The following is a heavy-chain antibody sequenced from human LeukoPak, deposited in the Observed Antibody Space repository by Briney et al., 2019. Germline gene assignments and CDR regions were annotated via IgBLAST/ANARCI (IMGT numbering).Heavy chain of an antibody. CDR1: GYTFTGYY. CDR3: AREGMMYNPVPGWNWFDP. CDR2: INPNSGGT. V-gene: IGHV1-2*02. J-gene: IGHJ5*02. Sequence: ASVKVSCKASGYTFTGYYMHWVRQAPGQGLEWMGWINPNSGGTNYAQKFQGRVTMTRDTSISTAYMELSSLRSEDTAVYYCAREGMMYNPVPGWNWFDPWGQGTLVTVSS. D-gene: IGHD1-1*01.